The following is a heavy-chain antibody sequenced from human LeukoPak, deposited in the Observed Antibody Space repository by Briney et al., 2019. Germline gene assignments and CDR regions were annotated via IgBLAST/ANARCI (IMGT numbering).Heavy chain of an antibody. D-gene: IGHD3-10*01. CDR3: ARDANTYGSGSFDAFDI. CDR2: IRYDGSNK. J-gene: IGHJ3*02. CDR1: GFTFSSYG. Sequence: GGSLRLSCAASGFTFSSYGMHWVRQAPGKGLEWVAFIRYDGSNKYYADSVKGRFTISRDNAKNSLYLQMNSLRAEDTAVYYCARDANTYGSGSFDAFDIWGQGTMVTVSS. V-gene: IGHV3-30*02.